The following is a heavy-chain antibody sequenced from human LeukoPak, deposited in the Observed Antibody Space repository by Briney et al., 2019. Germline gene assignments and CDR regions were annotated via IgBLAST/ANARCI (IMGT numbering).Heavy chain of an antibody. CDR3: ARDQDYGDYGSY. D-gene: IGHD4-17*01. V-gene: IGHV3-15*01. CDR1: GFTFSNAW. J-gene: IGHJ4*02. CDR2: IKSKTDGGTT. Sequence: GGSLRLSCAASGFTFSNAWMSWVRQAPGKGLEWVGRIKSKTDGGTTDYAVPGKGRFSIERDDSKNPLYLQMNSLRAEDTAMYYCARDQDYGDYGSYWGQGTLVTVSS.